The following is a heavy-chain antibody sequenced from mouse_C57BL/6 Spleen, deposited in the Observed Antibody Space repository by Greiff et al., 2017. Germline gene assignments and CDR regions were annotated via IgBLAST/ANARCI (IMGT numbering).Heavy chain of an antibody. J-gene: IGHJ2*01. CDR3: ARDRPPWGYFDY. Sequence: EVMLVESEGGLVQPGSSMKLSCTASGFTFSDYYMAWVRQVPEKGLEWVANINYDGSSTYYLDSLKSRFIISRDNAKNILYLQMSSLKSEDPATYYCARDRPPWGYFDYWGQGTTLTVSS. CDR2: INYDGSST. CDR1: GFTFSDYY. V-gene: IGHV5-16*01.